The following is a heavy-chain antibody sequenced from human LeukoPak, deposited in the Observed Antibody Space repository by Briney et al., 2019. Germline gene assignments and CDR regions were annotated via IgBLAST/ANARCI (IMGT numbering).Heavy chain of an antibody. CDR2: IYYSGST. D-gene: IGHD6-13*01. V-gene: IGHV4-59*01. CDR1: GGSISSYY. CDR3: ARSIAAAGFDY. Sequence: SETLSLTCTVSGGSISSYYWSWIRQPPGKGLEWIGYIYYSGSTNYNPSLKSRVTISVDTSKNQFSLKLSSVTAADTAVYYCARSIAAAGFDYWGQGTLVTVSS. J-gene: IGHJ4*02.